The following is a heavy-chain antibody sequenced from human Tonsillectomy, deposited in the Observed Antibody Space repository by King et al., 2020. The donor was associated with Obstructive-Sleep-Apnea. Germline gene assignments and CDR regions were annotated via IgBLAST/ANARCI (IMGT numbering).Heavy chain of an antibody. CDR3: ARSEAWGELLRD. CDR2: ISAYNGNT. Sequence: QLVQSGAEVKKPGASVKVSCKASGYTFSTYGISWVRQAPGQGLEWMGWISAYNGNTKFAQKFQDRVTMTTDTSTSTAYMELRSLRSDDTAVYYCARSEAWGELLRDWGQGTLVTVSS. D-gene: IGHD1-26*01. V-gene: IGHV1-18*04. CDR1: GYTFSTYG. J-gene: IGHJ4*02.